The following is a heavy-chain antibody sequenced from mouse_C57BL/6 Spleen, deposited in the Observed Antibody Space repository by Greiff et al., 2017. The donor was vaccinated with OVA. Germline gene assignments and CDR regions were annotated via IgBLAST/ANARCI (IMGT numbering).Heavy chain of an antibody. D-gene: IGHD3-2*02. CDR2: IDPETGGT. CDR1: GYTFTDYE. V-gene: IGHV1-15*01. CDR3: TSEGYLVDY. Sequence: QVQLQQSGAELVRPGASVTLSCKASGYTFTDYEMHWVKQTPVHGLEWIGAIDPETGGTAYNQKFKGKAILTADKSSSTAYMELRSLTSEDSAVYYYTSEGYLVDYWGQGTTLTVSS. J-gene: IGHJ2*01.